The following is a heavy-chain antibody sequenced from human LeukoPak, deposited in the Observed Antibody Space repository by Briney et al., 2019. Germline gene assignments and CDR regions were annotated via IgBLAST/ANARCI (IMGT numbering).Heavy chain of an antibody. Sequence: GGSLRLSCAASGFTFSDYSMTWVRQAPGKGLEWVSSISSSARSQYYPDSLKGRISISRDNAKNSLYLQMNSLRPEDTAVYYCARDRSEHYDRSAYSWNDAFDLWGQGTMVTVSS. V-gene: IGHV3-21*01. CDR3: ARDRSEHYDRSAYSWNDAFDL. CDR2: ISSSARSQ. CDR1: GFTFSDYS. D-gene: IGHD3-22*01. J-gene: IGHJ3*01.